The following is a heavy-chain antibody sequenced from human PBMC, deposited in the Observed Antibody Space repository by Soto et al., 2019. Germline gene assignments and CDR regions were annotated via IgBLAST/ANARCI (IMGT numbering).Heavy chain of an antibody. V-gene: IGHV1-69*04. Sequence: ASVKVSCKASGGTFSSYTISWVRQAPGQGLEWMGRIIPILGIANYAQKFQGRVTITADKSTSTAYMELSSLRSEDTAVYYCAREPTEGITFGGASDYWGQGTLVTVSS. CDR2: IIPILGIA. D-gene: IGHD3-16*01. CDR3: AREPTEGITFGGASDY. CDR1: GGTFSSYT. J-gene: IGHJ4*02.